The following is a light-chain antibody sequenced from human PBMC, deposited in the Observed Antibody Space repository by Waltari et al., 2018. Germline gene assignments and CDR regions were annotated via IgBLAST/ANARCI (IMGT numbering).Light chain of an antibody. J-gene: IGLJ2*01. Sequence: QSALTQPASVSGSSGQSITISCTGTISDIGRYNYVSWYQQHPGKAPKLLIYDVTNRPSGVSDRFSGSKSDNTASLIISGLQAEDEADYYCSSYTSSVMLVFGGGTKLTVL. CDR1: ISDIGRYNY. V-gene: IGLV2-14*03. CDR3: SSYTSSVMLV. CDR2: DVT.